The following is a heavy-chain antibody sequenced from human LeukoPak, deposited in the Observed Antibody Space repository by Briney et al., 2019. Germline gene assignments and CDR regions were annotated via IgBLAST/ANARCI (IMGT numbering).Heavy chain of an antibody. CDR3: VRVWPPNAVDRGMTYSYFNALDV. Sequence: ASVKVSCKASGYTFTSYGISWVRRAPGQGLQWVGWISPYDGNTDYAQRFQARVTMTIDRATRTVYMDLKRLRLDDTAVYYCVRVWPPNAVDRGMTYSYFNALDVWGQGTTVIVSS. CDR1: GYTFTSYG. J-gene: IGHJ6*02. V-gene: IGHV1-18*01. D-gene: IGHD1-1*01. CDR2: ISPYDGNT.